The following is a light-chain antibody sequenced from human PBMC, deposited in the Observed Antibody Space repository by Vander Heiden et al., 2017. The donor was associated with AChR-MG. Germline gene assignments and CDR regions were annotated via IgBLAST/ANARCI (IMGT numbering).Light chain of an antibody. CDR2: DAS. CDR3: QQRSDWIT. V-gene: IGKV3-11*01. J-gene: IGKJ5*01. Sequence: EIVLTQSPATLSLSPGERATLSCRASQSISNYLAWYQQKPGQAPRLLIYDASNRATGIPARFSGGGSGTDFTLTISSLEPEDFAVYYCQQRSDWITFGQGTRLEIK. CDR1: QSISNY.